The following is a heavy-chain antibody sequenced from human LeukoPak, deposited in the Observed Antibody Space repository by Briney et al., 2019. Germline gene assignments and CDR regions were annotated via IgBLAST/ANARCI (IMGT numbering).Heavy chain of an antibody. CDR2: IYYSGST. V-gene: IGHV4-39*01. CDR1: GGSISSSNYY. D-gene: IGHD6-19*01. Sequence: SETLSLTCTVSGGSISSSNYYWGWIRQSPGKGLEWIGNIYYSGSTYYKPSLKTRVTISVDTSENQFSLKLTSVTAADTAVYYCARHASVDGNWPRPLDYWGQGSLVTVSS. CDR3: ARHASVDGNWPRPLDY. J-gene: IGHJ4*02.